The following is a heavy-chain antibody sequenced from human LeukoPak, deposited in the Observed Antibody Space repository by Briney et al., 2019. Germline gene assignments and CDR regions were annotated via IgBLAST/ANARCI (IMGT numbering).Heavy chain of an antibody. CDR1: GSPFTNYW. V-gene: IGHV5-51*01. CDR3: ARLNRALGSSSGRYFDY. J-gene: IGHJ4*02. Sequence: GGSLQISCKGSGSPFTNYWIGWVRHMPGKGLEWMGIIYPGDSDTKYSPSFQGQVTISADKSISTAYLQWTSLKASDTAVYYCARLNRALGSSSGRYFDYWGQGTLVTVSS. CDR2: IYPGDSDT. D-gene: IGHD6-6*01.